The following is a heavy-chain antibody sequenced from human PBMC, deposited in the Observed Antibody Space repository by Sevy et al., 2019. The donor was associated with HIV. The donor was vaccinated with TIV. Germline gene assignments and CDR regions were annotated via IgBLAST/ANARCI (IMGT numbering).Heavy chain of an antibody. CDR1: GFTFSSYS. D-gene: IGHD2-15*01. Sequence: GGSLRLSCAASGFTFSSYSMNWVRQAPGKGLEWVSYISSSSSTIYYADSVKGRFIISRDNAKNSLYLQMNSLRDEDTAGYYCARAGCSGGSCYNNVFWFDPWGQGTLVTVSS. J-gene: IGHJ5*02. V-gene: IGHV3-48*02. CDR2: ISSSSSTI. CDR3: ARAGCSGGSCYNNVFWFDP.